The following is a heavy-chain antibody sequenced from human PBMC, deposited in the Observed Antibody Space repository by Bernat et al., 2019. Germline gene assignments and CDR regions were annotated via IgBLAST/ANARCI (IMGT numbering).Heavy chain of an antibody. CDR2: INSDGSST. CDR3: TRGGRNCGDYFRY. V-gene: IGHV3-74*01. D-gene: IGHD1-26*01. J-gene: IGHJ4*02. Sequence: EVQLVESGGGLVQPGGSLRLSCAASGFTFSSYWMHWVRQAPGKGLVWVTRINSDGSSTSYADPWKSRLASSRDNAKNTLYLQMNSLRAEETAVYYCTRGGRNCGDYFRYWGQGTLVTVSS. CDR1: GFTFSSYW.